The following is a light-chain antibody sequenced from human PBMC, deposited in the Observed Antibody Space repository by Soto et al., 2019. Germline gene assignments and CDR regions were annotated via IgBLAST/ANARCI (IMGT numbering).Light chain of an antibody. Sequence: DIHMTHSPSTLSAEVGYIGTLTSIASQGIRSYLAGYQQKPGKAPNLLIYSASTLQSGVPSRVSGSGSGTDLTITISSLQPEDFATYYCQQLNNYPLTFGGGTKVDI. V-gene: IGKV1-9*01. CDR3: QQLNNYPLT. CDR2: SAS. J-gene: IGKJ4*01. CDR1: QGIRSY.